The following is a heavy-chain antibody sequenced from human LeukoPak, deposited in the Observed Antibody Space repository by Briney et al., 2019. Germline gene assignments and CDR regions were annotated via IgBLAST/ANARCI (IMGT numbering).Heavy chain of an antibody. CDR2: ISYDGSNK. D-gene: IGHD3-10*01. Sequence: PGGSLRHSCAASGFTFSSYAMHWVRQAPGKGLEWVAVISYDGSNKYYADSVKGRFTISRDNSKNTLYLQMNSLRAEDTAVYYCARDQNYYGSGTPFDYWGQGTLVTVSS. V-gene: IGHV3-30*01. CDR1: GFTFSSYA. J-gene: IGHJ4*02. CDR3: ARDQNYYGSGTPFDY.